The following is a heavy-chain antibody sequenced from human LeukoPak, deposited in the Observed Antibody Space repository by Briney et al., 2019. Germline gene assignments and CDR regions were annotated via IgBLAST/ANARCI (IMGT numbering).Heavy chain of an antibody. CDR2: ISGSGGST. CDR3: AKTWDIWGSYRYVDY. CDR1: GFTVSSNY. V-gene: IGHV3-23*01. D-gene: IGHD3-16*02. Sequence: GSLRLSCAASGFTVSSNYMSWVRQAPGKGLEWVSAISGSGGSTYYADSVKGRFTISRDNSKNTLYLQMNSLRAEDTAVYYCAKTWDIWGSYRYVDYWGQGTLVTVSS. J-gene: IGHJ4*02.